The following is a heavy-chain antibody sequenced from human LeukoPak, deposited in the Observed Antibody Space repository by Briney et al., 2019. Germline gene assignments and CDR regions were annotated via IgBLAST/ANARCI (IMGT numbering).Heavy chain of an antibody. CDR3: AKGSTFYYDSSVYYFYIDV. V-gene: IGHV3-23*01. Sequence: GGSLRLSCAASGFTYSNYAMSWVRQAPGKGLEWVSFISGSGVSTYYADSVKGQFIISSDNSRNTLYLQMDSLRSEDTAVYYCAKGSTFYYDSSVYYFYIDVWGKGTTVTVSS. CDR2: ISGSGVST. CDR1: GFTYSNYA. J-gene: IGHJ6*03. D-gene: IGHD3-22*01.